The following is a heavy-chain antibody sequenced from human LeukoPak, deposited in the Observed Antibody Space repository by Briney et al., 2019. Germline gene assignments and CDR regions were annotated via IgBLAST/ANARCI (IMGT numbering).Heavy chain of an antibody. CDR1: GFTVSSYY. CDR3: ARDIPYDFWSGYYTH. J-gene: IGHJ4*02. D-gene: IGHD3-3*01. V-gene: IGHV3-66*02. Sequence: PGGSLRLSCAASGFTVSSYYMSWVRQAPGKGLEWVSDIYSGGSTYYADSVKGRFTISRDNSKNTLYLQMNSLRAEDTAVYYCARDIPYDFWSGYYTHWGQGTLVTVSS. CDR2: IYSGGST.